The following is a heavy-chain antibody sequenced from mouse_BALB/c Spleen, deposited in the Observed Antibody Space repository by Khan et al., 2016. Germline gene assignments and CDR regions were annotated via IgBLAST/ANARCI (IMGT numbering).Heavy chain of an antibody. CDR2: ILPGSGST. Sequence: VQLQESGAELMKPGASVKISCKATGYTFSSYWIEWVKQRPGHGLEWIGEILPGSGSTKYNEKCKGKATFTADTSSNTAYMQLSSLTSEASAVSYCARWGDYDGGAYYWGQCTTRT. V-gene: IGHV1-9*01. D-gene: IGHD2-4*01. CDR1: GYTFSSYW. CDR3: ARWGDYDGGAYY. J-gene: IGHJ2*01.